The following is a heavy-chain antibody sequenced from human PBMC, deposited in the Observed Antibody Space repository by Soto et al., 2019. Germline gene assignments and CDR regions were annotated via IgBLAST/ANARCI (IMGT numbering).Heavy chain of an antibody. V-gene: IGHV4-59*01. Sequence: QVQLQESGPGLVKPSETLSLTCAVSGGSITHYYWAWIRQPPGQGLEWIGYIYNSVNTKYNPSLKGRVTILMDTSTRQFSMNLSSVTAADTAVYYCARDFNGVLTEMRDPGGRDGWGRGTTVTVSS. CDR1: GGSITHYY. CDR2: IYNSVNT. J-gene: IGHJ6*04. D-gene: IGHD3-3*01. CDR3: ARDFNGVLTEMRDPGGRDG.